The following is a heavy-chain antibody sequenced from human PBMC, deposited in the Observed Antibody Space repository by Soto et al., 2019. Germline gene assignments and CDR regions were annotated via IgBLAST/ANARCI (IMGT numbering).Heavy chain of an antibody. J-gene: IGHJ5*02. CDR2: IIPIFGTA. CDR3: ARGGYYDSSGYYTRRAWFDP. CDR1: GGTFSSYA. Sequence: GASVKVSCKASGGTFSSYAISWVRQAPGQGLEWMGGIIPIFGTANYAQKFQGRVTITADESTSTAYMELSSLRSEDTAVYYCARGGYYDSSGYYTRRAWFDPWGQGTLVTVSS. D-gene: IGHD3-22*01. V-gene: IGHV1-69*13.